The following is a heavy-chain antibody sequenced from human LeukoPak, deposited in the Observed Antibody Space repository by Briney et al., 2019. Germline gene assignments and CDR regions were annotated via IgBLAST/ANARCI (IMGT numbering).Heavy chain of an antibody. Sequence: SGGSLRLSCAASGFTFSSYWMTWVRQAPGKGLEWVANIKQDGSEKYYVDSMKGRFTISRDNAKNSLYLQMNSLRAEDTAVYYCARDNRYDILTGYYTLNYFDYWGQGALVTVSS. D-gene: IGHD3-9*01. V-gene: IGHV3-7*01. J-gene: IGHJ4*02. CDR3: ARDNRYDILTGYYTLNYFDY. CDR1: GFTFSSYW. CDR2: IKQDGSEK.